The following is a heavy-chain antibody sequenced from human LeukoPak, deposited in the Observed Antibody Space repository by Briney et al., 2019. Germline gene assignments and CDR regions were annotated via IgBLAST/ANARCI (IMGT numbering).Heavy chain of an antibody. J-gene: IGHJ5*02. CDR1: GGSISSGDYY. CDR3: ARPYYYDSRIDP. CDR2: MYYSGST. Sequence: PSQTLSLTCTVSGGSISSGDYYSSWIRQPPRKGLEWIAYMYYSGSTYYNPSLKSRVTMSADTSKNQLSLKLSSVTAADTAVHYCARPYYYDSRIDPWGQGILVTVSS. V-gene: IGHV4-30-4*01. D-gene: IGHD3-22*01.